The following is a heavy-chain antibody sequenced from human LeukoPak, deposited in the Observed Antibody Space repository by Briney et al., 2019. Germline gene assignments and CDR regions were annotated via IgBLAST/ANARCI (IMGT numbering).Heavy chain of an antibody. V-gene: IGHV1-46*01. CDR1: GYTFTSYY. CDR3: ARFPDIFGVVIIRGRHCEFDY. CDR2: INPSGGST. D-gene: IGHD3-3*02. J-gene: IGHJ4*02. Sequence: GASVKVSCKASGYTFTSYYMHWVRQAPGQGLEWMGIINPSGGSTSYAQKFQGRVTMTRDTSTSTVYMELSSLRSEDTAVYYCARFPDIFGVVIIRGRHCEFDYWGQGTLVTVSS.